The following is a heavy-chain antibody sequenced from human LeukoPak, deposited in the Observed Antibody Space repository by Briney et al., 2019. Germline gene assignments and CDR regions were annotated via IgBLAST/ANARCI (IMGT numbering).Heavy chain of an antibody. CDR1: GDSVSSISVA. Sequence: SQTLSLTCAISGDSVSSISVAWNWIRQSPSRGLEWLGRTYYRSKWYNEYAVSVKGRININPDPTKNQFSLQLNSVTPEDTAVYYCALARSEYHYGMDVWGQGATVTVSS. J-gene: IGHJ6*02. V-gene: IGHV6-1*01. CDR3: ALARSEYHYGMDV. CDR2: TYYRSKWYN.